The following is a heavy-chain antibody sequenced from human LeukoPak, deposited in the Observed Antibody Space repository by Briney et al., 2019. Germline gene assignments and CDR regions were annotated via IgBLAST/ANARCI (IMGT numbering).Heavy chain of an antibody. D-gene: IGHD6-19*01. Sequence: MPGESLRLSCVVSGFTFSSHSVNWVRQAPGKGLEWVLSITTSNYIFYAESVKGRFTISRDNDKNSLYLQMTSLRAEDTAVYYCVREQARAGSFDYWGQGTLVTVSS. J-gene: IGHJ4*02. CDR2: ITTSNYI. CDR1: GFTFSSHS. CDR3: VREQARAGSFDY. V-gene: IGHV3-21*01.